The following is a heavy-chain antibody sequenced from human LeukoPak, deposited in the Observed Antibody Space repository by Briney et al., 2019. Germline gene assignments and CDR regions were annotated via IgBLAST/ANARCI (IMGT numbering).Heavy chain of an antibody. CDR1: GGSIRSSYYY. Sequence: PSETLSLTCTVSGGSIRSSYYYWGWIRQPPGKGLEWIGSIYDSGSTYYNPSLKSRVTISADTSKNQFSLRLNSVTAADTAVYYCARDRPDQYVSGTPAAYFDYWGQGTLVTVSS. D-gene: IGHD1-26*01. CDR2: IYDSGST. V-gene: IGHV4-39*07. J-gene: IGHJ4*02. CDR3: ARDRPDQYVSGTPAAYFDY.